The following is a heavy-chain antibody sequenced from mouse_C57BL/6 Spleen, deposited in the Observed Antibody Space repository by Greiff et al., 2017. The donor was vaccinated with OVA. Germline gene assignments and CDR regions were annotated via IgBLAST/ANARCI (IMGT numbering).Heavy chain of an antibody. Sequence: VQLQQSGPVLVKPGASVKMSCKASGYTFTDYYMNWVKQSHGKSLEWIGVINPYNGGTSYNQKFKGKATLTVDKSSSTAYMELNSLTSEDSAVYYCARKDFTTVVAPYAMDYWGQGTSVTVSS. CDR2: INPYNGGT. CDR1: GYTFTDYY. CDR3: ARKDFTTVVAPYAMDY. J-gene: IGHJ4*01. D-gene: IGHD1-1*01. V-gene: IGHV1-19*01.